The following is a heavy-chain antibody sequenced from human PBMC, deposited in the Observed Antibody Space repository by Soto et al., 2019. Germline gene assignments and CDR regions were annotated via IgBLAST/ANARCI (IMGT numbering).Heavy chain of an antibody. V-gene: IGHV1-69*13. CDR1: GGIFDMYA. Sequence: GASVKVSCRISGGIFDMYALNWVRQAPGQGLEWMGGIIPTFSISKYARKFQGRVTITADGSTSTTYLELSSLRSDDTALYYCANGPFTLTARYFDYWRDGTPVTVP. CDR3: ANGPFTLTARYFDY. D-gene: IGHD2-21*02. CDR2: IIPTFSIS. J-gene: IGHJ4*01.